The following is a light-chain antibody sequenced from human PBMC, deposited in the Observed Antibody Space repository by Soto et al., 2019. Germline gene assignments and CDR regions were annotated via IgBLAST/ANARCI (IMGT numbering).Light chain of an antibody. Sequence: ETVMTQSPATLSVSPGERATLSCRASQSVSSKLAWYQQKPGQAPRLLIYDAYNRATGIPPRFSGSGSGTDFTLTISSLEPEDSAVYYCQQRHMWPITFGQGTRLEIK. J-gene: IGKJ5*01. CDR2: DAY. V-gene: IGKV3-11*01. CDR3: QQRHMWPIT. CDR1: QSVSSK.